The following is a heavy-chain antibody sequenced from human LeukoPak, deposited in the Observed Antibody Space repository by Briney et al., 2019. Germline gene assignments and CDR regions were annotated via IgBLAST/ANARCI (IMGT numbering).Heavy chain of an antibody. CDR3: ARDLEMGANYFDY. CDR1: RFTFSNYW. CDR2: IKQDGSEK. J-gene: IGHJ4*02. D-gene: IGHD1-26*01. V-gene: IGHV3-7*01. Sequence: PGGSLRLSCAASRFTFSNYWMTWVRQAPGKGLEWVANIKQDGSEKYYVDSVKGRFTISRDNAKNSLYLQMNSLRAEDTAVYYCARDLEMGANYFDYWGQGTLVTVSS.